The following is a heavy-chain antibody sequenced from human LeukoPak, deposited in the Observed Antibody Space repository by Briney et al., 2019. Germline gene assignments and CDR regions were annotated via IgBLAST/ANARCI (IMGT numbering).Heavy chain of an antibody. V-gene: IGHV3-53*01. Sequence: GRSLRLSCAVSGFTVSSNYMAWVRQAPGKGLEWVSVIYSGGTTYYADSVKGRFTISRDNSKNTLYLQMNSLRAEDTAMYYCAREGSYDSSTMWYFDSWGQGTLVTVSS. CDR3: AREGSYDSSTMWYFDS. J-gene: IGHJ4*02. CDR1: GFTVSSNY. CDR2: IYSGGTT. D-gene: IGHD3-22*01.